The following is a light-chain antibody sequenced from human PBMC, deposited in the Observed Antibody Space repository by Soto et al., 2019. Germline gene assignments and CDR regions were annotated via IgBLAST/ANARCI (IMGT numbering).Light chain of an antibody. CDR3: QQYGSSPKLT. Sequence: EIVLTQSPGTLSLSPGERATLSCRASQSVSSTYLAWYQQKPGQAPRLLIYGASSRATGIPDRFSGSGSGTDFTLTISRLEPDDFALYYCQQYGSSPKLTFGGGTKVEIK. V-gene: IGKV3-20*01. J-gene: IGKJ4*01. CDR1: QSVSSTY. CDR2: GAS.